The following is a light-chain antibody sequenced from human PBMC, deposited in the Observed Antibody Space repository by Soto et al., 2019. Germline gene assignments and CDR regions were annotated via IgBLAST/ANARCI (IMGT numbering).Light chain of an antibody. CDR3: QQYNSYSQT. CDR1: QGISSY. CDR2: AAS. V-gene: IGKV1-8*01. J-gene: IGKJ1*01. Sequence: AIRMTPSPSSLSASTGARAPLTCRASQGISSYLAWYQQKPGKAPKLLIYAASTLQSGVPSRFSGSGSGTDFTLTISSLQPDDFATYYCQQYNSYSQTFGKGTKVDIK.